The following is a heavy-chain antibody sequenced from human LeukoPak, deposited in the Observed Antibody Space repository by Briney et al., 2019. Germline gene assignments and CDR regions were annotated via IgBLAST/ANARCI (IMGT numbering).Heavy chain of an antibody. V-gene: IGHV4-39*01. J-gene: IGHJ3*02. CDR1: GGSISSSTYY. CDR3: ARQGSGGRALDI. CDR2: IYYSGSV. Sequence: SETLSLTCTVSGGSISSSTYYWGWIRQPPGKGLEWIGSIYYSGSVNYNPSLKTRVTISADTSKNQLSLKLTSVTAADTALYYCARQGSGGRALDIWGQGTMVTVSS.